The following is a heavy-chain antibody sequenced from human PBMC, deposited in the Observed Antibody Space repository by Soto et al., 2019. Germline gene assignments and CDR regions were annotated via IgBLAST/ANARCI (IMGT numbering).Heavy chain of an antibody. J-gene: IGHJ3*01. Sequence: QVQLVQSGAEVKKPGSSVKVSCKASGGTFRNLAINWVRQAPGQGLEWMCGFIPIIGGGINAQKLQGRVTIASDESKSTAYMELSSLKSEDTAMYFCARRSVSHSNAFDFWGKGTMVTVSS. D-gene: IGHD2-15*01. CDR3: ARRSVSHSNAFDF. CDR2: FIPIIGGG. CDR1: GGTFRNLA. V-gene: IGHV1-69*01.